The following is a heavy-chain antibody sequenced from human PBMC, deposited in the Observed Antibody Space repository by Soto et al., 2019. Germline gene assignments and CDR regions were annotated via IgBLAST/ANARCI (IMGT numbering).Heavy chain of an antibody. D-gene: IGHD2-15*01. CDR1: GYTFTRYN. V-gene: IGHV1-46*01. CDR3: ARVRGGGSEYFFDY. CDR2: INPSGGTT. Sequence: ASVKVSCKASGYTFTRYNVHWVRQAPGQGLEWMAIINPSGGTTYYVQKFEGRVTLTTDTSTSTVYIELGSLRSDDTAVYYCARVRGGGSEYFFDYWGQGTLVTVSS. J-gene: IGHJ4*02.